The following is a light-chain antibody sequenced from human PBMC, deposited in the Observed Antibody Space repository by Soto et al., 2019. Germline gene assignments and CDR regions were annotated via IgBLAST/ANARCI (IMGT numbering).Light chain of an antibody. Sequence: ESVLTQSPGTLSLSPGERATLSCRASQSVGSSYLAWYQQKPGQAPKVLIYAASNRATGIPDRFSGSGSGTDFTLTISSLEPEDFAVYYCQHRSNWLSLTFGGGTKVDIK. CDR1: QSVGSSY. CDR3: QHRSNWLSLT. CDR2: AAS. V-gene: IGKV3D-20*02. J-gene: IGKJ4*01.